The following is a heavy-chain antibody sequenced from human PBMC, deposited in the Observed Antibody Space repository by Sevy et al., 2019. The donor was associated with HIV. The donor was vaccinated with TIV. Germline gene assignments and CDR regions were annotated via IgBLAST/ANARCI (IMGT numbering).Heavy chain of an antibody. D-gene: IGHD3-10*01. CDR2: VSSDGRNK. J-gene: IGHJ3*02. Sequence: GGSLRLSCAASEFSFSSYGMHWVRQAPGKGLEWVAVVSSDGRNKNYADSVKGRFTISRDNSKNTLYLQMNSLRAEDTAVYYCAKSQEVRGVWAFDIWGQGTMVTVSS. V-gene: IGHV3-30*18. CDR3: AKSQEVRGVWAFDI. CDR1: EFSFSSYG.